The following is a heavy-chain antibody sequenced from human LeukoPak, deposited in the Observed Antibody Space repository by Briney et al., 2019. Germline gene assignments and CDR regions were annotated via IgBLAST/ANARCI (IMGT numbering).Heavy chain of an antibody. CDR3: ATRYCSSTSCYRGAFDI. Sequence: PGGSLRLSCAASGFTVSGNYMSWVRQAPGKGLEGVSLIYSGGDTYYADSGKGRFTIFRDNSKNTLYLQMDSLRAEDTAVYYCATRYCSSTSCYRGAFDIWGQGTMVTVSS. V-gene: IGHV3-66*02. D-gene: IGHD2-2*01. J-gene: IGHJ3*02. CDR2: IYSGGDT. CDR1: GFTVSGNY.